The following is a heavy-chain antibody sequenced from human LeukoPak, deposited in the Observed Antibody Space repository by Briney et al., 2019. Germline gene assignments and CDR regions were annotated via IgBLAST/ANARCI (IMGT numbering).Heavy chain of an antibody. V-gene: IGHV4-59*12. J-gene: IGHJ4*02. CDR2: IYDSGST. Sequence: MASETLSLTCTVSGGSISSYYWSWIRQPPGKGLEWIGYIYDSGSTNYNPSLKSRVTISVDTSKNQFSLKLSSVTAADTAVYYCARGLGSGSYYGYYFDYWGQGTLVTVSS. CDR3: ARGLGSGSYYGYYFDY. CDR1: GGSISSYY. D-gene: IGHD3-10*01.